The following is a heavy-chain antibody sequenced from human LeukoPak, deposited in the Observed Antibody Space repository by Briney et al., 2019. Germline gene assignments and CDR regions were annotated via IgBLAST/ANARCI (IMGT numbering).Heavy chain of an antibody. Sequence: PGRSLRLSCAASGFTFSSYGMPWVRQAPGKGLEWVAVIWYDGSNKYYADSVKGRFTISRDNSKNTLYLQMNSLRAEDTAVYYCARELGDYGMDVWGQGTTVTVSS. CDR1: GFTFSSYG. J-gene: IGHJ6*02. D-gene: IGHD4-17*01. CDR3: ARELGDYGMDV. CDR2: IWYDGSNK. V-gene: IGHV3-33*01.